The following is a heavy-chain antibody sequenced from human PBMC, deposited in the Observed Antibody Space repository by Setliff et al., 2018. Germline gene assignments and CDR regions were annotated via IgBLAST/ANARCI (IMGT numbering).Heavy chain of an antibody. D-gene: IGHD4-17*01. Sequence: SETLSLTCSVSSGSIGSHYWNWMRQPPGKGLEWIGHVFHTGSTKYNPSLRSRVTISVDTSENYFPLRLTSVTAADTAVYYCARAPPSVPYGDYGPRQYFDLWGRGSLVTVSS. J-gene: IGHJ2*01. V-gene: IGHV4-59*11. CDR2: VFHTGST. CDR1: SGSIGSHY. CDR3: ARAPPSVPYGDYGPRQYFDL.